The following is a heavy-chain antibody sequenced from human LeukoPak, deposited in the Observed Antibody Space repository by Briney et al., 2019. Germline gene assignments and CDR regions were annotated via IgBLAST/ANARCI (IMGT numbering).Heavy chain of an antibody. Sequence: SETLSLTCAVYGGSFSGYYWSWIRQPPGKGLEWIGEINHSGSTNYNPSLKSRVTISVDTSKNQFSLKLSSVTAADTAVYYCARRPYFDYWGQGTLVTVSS. CDR2: INHSGST. J-gene: IGHJ4*02. CDR3: ARRPYFDY. V-gene: IGHV4-34*01. CDR1: GGSFSGYY.